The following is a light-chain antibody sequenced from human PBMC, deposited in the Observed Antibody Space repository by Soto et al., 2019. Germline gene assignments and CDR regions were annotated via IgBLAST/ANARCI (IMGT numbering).Light chain of an antibody. Sequence: ETVLTQSPGTLSLSPGETATLSCRASQRVSANYLAWYQLKPGQAPGLLLYGASNRASGIPDRFAGSGSGTDFTLTISRLEPEDFAVYYCQQYGTSPPPFGGGTKVAIK. V-gene: IGKV3-20*01. CDR1: QRVSANY. CDR2: GAS. J-gene: IGKJ4*01. CDR3: QQYGTSPPP.